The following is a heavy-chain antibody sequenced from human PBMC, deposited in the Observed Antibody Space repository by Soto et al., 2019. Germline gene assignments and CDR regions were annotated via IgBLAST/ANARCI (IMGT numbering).Heavy chain of an antibody. D-gene: IGHD2-2*01. J-gene: IGHJ4*02. Sequence: GGSLRLSCAASGFTFNNSAMHWVRQAPGRGLQYVSSISSYGHSTFYANSVKGRFTISRDNSNNTLYLQMGSLRAEDMGVYYCARASWANIVVVPAAPISNWGQGTLVTVSS. CDR3: ARASWANIVVVPAAPISN. CDR2: ISSYGHST. V-gene: IGHV3-64*01. CDR1: GFTFNNSA.